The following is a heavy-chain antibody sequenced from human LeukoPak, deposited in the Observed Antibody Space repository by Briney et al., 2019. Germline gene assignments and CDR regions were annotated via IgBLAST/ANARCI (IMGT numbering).Heavy chain of an antibody. CDR2: INPNSGGT. CDR3: ARGGGYITIFEFDY. CDR1: GYTFTGYY. J-gene: IGHJ4*02. Sequence: ASVKVSCKASGYTFTGYYMHWVRQAPGQGLEWMGWINPNSGGTNYAQKFQGRVTMARDTSISTAYMELSRLRSDDTAVYYCARGGGYITIFEFDYWGQGTLVTVSS. V-gene: IGHV1-2*02. D-gene: IGHD3-3*01.